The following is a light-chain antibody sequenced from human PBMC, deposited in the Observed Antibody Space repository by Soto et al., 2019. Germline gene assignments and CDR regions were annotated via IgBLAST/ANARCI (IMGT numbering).Light chain of an antibody. CDR1: LTFSSN. V-gene: IGKV3-15*01. Sequence: EIVMTQSPATLSVSTGESATLSYRASLTFSSNFAWYRHIPGRAPTRLSYGLSTRSTDIPAGFRGSGSGTDFTLTMSSLQSEYFAFSYCHQYYNWPHTFGPATKLVLK. J-gene: IGKJ2*01. CDR3: HQYYNWPHT. CDR2: GLS.